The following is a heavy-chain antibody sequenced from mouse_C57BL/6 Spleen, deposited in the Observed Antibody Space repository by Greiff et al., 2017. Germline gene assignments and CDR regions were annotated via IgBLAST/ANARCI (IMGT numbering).Heavy chain of an antibody. V-gene: IGHV5-9-1*02. Sequence: EVQLVESGAGLVKPGGSLKLSCTASGFTFSSYAMSWVRQTPEKRLEWVAYISRGGGYIYYADTVKGRFTISRDNARNTLYLQMSSLKSEDTAMYYCTRAPADPYYAMDYWGQGTSVTVSS. CDR3: TRAPADPYYAMDY. J-gene: IGHJ4*01. CDR1: GFTFSSYA. CDR2: ISRGGGYI.